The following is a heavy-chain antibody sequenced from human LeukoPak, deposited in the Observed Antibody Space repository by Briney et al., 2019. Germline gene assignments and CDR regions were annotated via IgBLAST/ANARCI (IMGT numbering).Heavy chain of an antibody. V-gene: IGHV3-53*01. J-gene: IGHJ4*02. CDR3: ARHNRGDCDLFDF. D-gene: IGHD2-21*02. CDR2: INSGGNT. Sequence: PGGSLRLSCAVSGFTVSSSNMNWLRQAPGKGLEWVSIINSGGNTYYADSVKGRFTISRDNSKNTLYLQMDNLRAEDTAIYYCARHNRGDCDLFDFWGQGTLVTVSS. CDR1: GFTVSSSN.